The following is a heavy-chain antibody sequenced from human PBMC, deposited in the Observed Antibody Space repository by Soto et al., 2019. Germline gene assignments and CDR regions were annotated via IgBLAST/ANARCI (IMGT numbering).Heavy chain of an antibody. V-gene: IGHV1-2*02. CDR2: INPQSDGT. Sequence: QVQLVQSGAELRKPGASVRVSCRASGYTFTDYLIYWVRQAPGQGLEWMGRINPQSDGTALAQSFQARVTMAKDTSISTVYMEVTRMRSDDTAVYYCARGEATDCSTGVCPFNFNYQLDGWGQGTTVTVSS. D-gene: IGHD6-6*01. CDR1: GYTFTDYL. J-gene: IGHJ6*02. CDR3: ARGEATDCSTGVCPFNFNYQLDG.